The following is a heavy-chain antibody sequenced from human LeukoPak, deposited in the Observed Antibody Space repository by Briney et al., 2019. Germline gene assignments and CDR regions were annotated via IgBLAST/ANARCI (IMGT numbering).Heavy chain of an antibody. D-gene: IGHD3-3*01. J-gene: IGHJ4*02. V-gene: IGHV4-30-4*08. CDR3: ARAPIGVVTFFDY. CDR1: GGSISGGDYY. CDR2: IYYSGST. Sequence: KASQTLSLTCTVSGGSISGGDYYWSWIRQPPGKGLEWIGYIYYSGSTYYNPSLKSRVTISVDTSKNQFSLKLSSVTAADTAVYYCARAPIGVVTFFDYWGQGTLVTVSS.